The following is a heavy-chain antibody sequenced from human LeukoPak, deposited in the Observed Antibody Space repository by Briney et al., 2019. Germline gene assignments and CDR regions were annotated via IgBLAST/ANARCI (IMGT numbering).Heavy chain of an antibody. J-gene: IGHJ4*02. CDR1: GFTFSNYA. D-gene: IGHD5-24*01. V-gene: IGHV3-23*01. CDR3: AKDDGDGYNYAFDY. CDR2: ISGSGSST. Sequence: GGSLTVSCAASGFTFSNYAMSWVRQAPGKGLEWVSDISGSGSSTYNAQSVKGRFTVSRDNSKNTLYLQMNSLRAVDTAVYYCAKDDGDGYNYAFDYWGQGTLVTVSS.